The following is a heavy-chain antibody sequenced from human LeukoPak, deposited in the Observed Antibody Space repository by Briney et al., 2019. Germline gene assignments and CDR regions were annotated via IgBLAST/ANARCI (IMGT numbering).Heavy chain of an antibody. V-gene: IGHV3-53*01. CDR2: IYSGGST. CDR1: GFTVSSNY. J-gene: IGHJ4*02. Sequence: GGSLRLSCAASGFTVSSNYMSWVRQARGKWLEWVSVIYSGGSTYYADSVKGRFTISRDNSKDTLYLQMNSLRAEDTAVYYCARRYSSAWSFDYWGQGTPVTVSS. CDR3: ARRYSSAWSFDY. D-gene: IGHD6-19*01.